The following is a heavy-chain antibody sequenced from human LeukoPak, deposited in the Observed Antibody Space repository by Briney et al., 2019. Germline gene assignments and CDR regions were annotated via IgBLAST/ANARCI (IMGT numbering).Heavy chain of an antibody. CDR3: ASASSHRIAAGGDY. V-gene: IGHV3-23*03. D-gene: IGHD6-13*01. CDR2: IYSGGST. J-gene: IGHJ4*02. CDR1: GFTFSSYA. Sequence: GGSLRLSCAASGFTFSSYAMSWVRQAPGKGLEWVSVIYSGGSTYYADSVKGRFTISRDNSKNTLYLQMNSLRAEDTAVYYCASASSHRIAAGGDYWGQGTLVTVSS.